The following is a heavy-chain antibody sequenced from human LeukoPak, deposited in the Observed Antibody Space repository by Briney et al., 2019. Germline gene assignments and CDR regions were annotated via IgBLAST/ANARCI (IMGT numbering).Heavy chain of an antibody. D-gene: IGHD2-21*02. CDR3: ARGRGSKLGLTARHYFDY. CDR1: GGSFSGYY. V-gene: IGHV4-34*01. Sequence: SETLSLTCAVYGGSFSGYYWSWIRQPPGKGLEWIGEVNHSGSTNYNPSLKSRVTISVDTSKNQFSLKLSSVTAADTAVYYCARGRGSKLGLTARHYFDYWGQGTLVTVSS. J-gene: IGHJ4*02. CDR2: VNHSGST.